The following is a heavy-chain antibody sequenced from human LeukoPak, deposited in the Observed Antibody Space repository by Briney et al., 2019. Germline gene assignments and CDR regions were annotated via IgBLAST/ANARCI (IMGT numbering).Heavy chain of an antibody. CDR3: AREGFGELFGAFDI. V-gene: IGHV3-7*01. D-gene: IGHD3-10*01. CDR2: IKQDGSEK. Sequence: GGSLRLSCAASGFTFSSYWMSWVRQAPGKGLEWVANIKQDGSEKYYVDSVKGRFTISRDNAKNSLYLQMNSLRAEDTAVYYCAREGFGELFGAFDIWGQGTMVTVSS. J-gene: IGHJ3*02. CDR1: GFTFSSYW.